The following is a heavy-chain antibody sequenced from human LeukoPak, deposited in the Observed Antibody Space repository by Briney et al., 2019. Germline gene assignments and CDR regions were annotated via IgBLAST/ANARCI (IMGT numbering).Heavy chain of an antibody. D-gene: IGHD6-13*01. V-gene: IGHV4-59*01. CDR1: GGSISSYY. J-gene: IGHJ1*01. Sequence: PSETLSLTCTVSGGSISSYYWSWIRQPPGKGLEWIGYIYYSGSTNYNPSLKSRVTISVDTSKNQFSLKLSSVTAADTAVYYCARDDPRIAAAGTLFQHWGQGTLVTVSS. CDR2: IYYSGST. CDR3: ARDDPRIAAAGTLFQH.